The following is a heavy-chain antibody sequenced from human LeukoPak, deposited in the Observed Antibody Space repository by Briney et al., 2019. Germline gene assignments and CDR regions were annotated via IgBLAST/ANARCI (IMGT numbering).Heavy chain of an antibody. CDR2: IYYSGST. Sequence: LQTLSLTCTVSGGSISSGGYYWSWIRQHPGKGLEWIGYIYYSGSTYYNPSLKSRVSISVDTSKNQFSLKLSSVTAADTAVYYCARCPLVRGVILPWFDPWGQGTLVSVSS. CDR1: GGSISSGGYY. CDR3: ARCPLVRGVILPWFDP. J-gene: IGHJ5*02. V-gene: IGHV4-31*03. D-gene: IGHD3-10*01.